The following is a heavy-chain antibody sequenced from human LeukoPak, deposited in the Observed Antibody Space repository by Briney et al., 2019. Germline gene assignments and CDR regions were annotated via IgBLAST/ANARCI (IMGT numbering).Heavy chain of an antibody. CDR2: ISSSGTTI. CDR3: ARRTVTRDWYFDL. Sequence: GGSPRLSCAASGFTFSDYYMSWIRQAPGKGLEWVSYISSSGTTIYYADSVKGRFTISRDNAKNSLYLQMNSPRAEDTAVYYCARRTVTRDWYFDLWGRGTLVTVSS. V-gene: IGHV3-11*01. D-gene: IGHD4-17*01. J-gene: IGHJ2*01. CDR1: GFTFSDYY.